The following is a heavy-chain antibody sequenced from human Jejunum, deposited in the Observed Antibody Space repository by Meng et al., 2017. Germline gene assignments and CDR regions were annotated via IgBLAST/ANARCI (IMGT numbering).Heavy chain of an antibody. V-gene: IGHV3-9*01. CDR2: INWNSGYI. J-gene: IGHJ4*01. CDR3: AKEQTVALDY. CDR1: GFTFDGYA. D-gene: IGHD6-19*01. Sequence: SLKISCAASGFTFDGYAQHWVRQAPGKGLEGVSRINWNSGYIEYADSVKGRFTISRDKAKNSLYLQMNNLRREDTALYYCAKEQTVALDYWGHGNRVTVSS.